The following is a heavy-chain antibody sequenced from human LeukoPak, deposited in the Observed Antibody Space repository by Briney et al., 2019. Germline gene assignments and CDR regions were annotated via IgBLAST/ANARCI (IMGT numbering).Heavy chain of an antibody. CDR1: GYTFTGYY. J-gene: IGHJ4*02. V-gene: IGHV1-2*02. Sequence: GASEKVSCKASGYTFTGYYMHWVRQAPGQGLEWMGWINPNSGGTNYAQKFQGRVTMTRDTSISTAYMELSRPRSDDTAVYYCARSYYYGSGSYEPLDYWGQGTLVTVSS. CDR3: ARSYYYGSGSYEPLDY. CDR2: INPNSGGT. D-gene: IGHD3-10*01.